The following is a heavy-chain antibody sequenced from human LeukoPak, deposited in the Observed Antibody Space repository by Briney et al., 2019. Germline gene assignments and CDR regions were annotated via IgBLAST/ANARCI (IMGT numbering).Heavy chain of an antibody. D-gene: IGHD6-13*01. Sequence: GRSLRLSCASSGFTFSSYAMHWVRQAPGKGLEWVAVISYDGSNKYYADSVKGRFTISRDNAKNTLYLQMNSLRAEDTAVYYCARDLASSWYGRGDAFDIWGQGTMVTVSS. J-gene: IGHJ3*02. CDR1: GFTFSSYA. V-gene: IGHV3-30-3*01. CDR2: ISYDGSNK. CDR3: ARDLASSWYGRGDAFDI.